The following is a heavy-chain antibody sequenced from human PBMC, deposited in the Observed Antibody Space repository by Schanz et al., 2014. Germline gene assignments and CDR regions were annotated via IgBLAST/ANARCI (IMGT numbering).Heavy chain of an antibody. Sequence: QVQLVQSGAEVKKPGPSVKVSCKLSGGTFSSYTISWMRQAPGQGLEWMGKIIPVLNIATYAQRFQGRVSITADKSTSTAYMELTSLRSEDTAVYYCARDGVDAAAGGNYWGQGTLVTVSS. V-gene: IGHV1-69*08. D-gene: IGHD6-13*01. CDR1: GGTFSSYT. J-gene: IGHJ4*02. CDR3: ARDGVDAAAGGNY. CDR2: IIPVLNIA.